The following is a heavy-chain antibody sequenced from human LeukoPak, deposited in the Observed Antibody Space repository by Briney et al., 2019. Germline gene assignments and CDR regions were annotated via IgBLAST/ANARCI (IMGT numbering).Heavy chain of an antibody. Sequence: PSQTLSLTCTVSGGSISSGGHYWTWLRQHPGKGLEWIGSIYDSRFTNYSPSLKSRVSISVDSSENQLSLKLNSVTAADTAVYYCAGGFDSSKMAYWGQGTLVTVSS. D-gene: IGHD6-13*01. J-gene: IGHJ4*02. CDR1: GGSISSGGHY. CDR2: IYDSRFT. CDR3: AGGFDSSKMAY. V-gene: IGHV4-31*03.